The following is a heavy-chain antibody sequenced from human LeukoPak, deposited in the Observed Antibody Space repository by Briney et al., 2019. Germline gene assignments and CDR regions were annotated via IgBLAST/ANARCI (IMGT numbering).Heavy chain of an antibody. CDR2: ISYDGSNK. CDR1: GFTFSSYG. V-gene: IGHV3-30*18. Sequence: GGSLRLSCAASGFTFSSYGMHWVRQAPGKGLEWVAVISYDGSNKYYADSVKGRFTISRDNSKNTLYLQMNSLRAEDTAVYYCAKGRLGELSPLHHWGQGTLVTVSS. D-gene: IGHD3-16*02. CDR3: AKGRLGELSPLHH. J-gene: IGHJ1*01.